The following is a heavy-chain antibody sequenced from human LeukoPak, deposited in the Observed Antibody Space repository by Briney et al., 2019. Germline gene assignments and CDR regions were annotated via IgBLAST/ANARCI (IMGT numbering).Heavy chain of an antibody. Sequence: PGGSLRLSCAASGFTVTSNYISWVRQAPGKGLEWVSAISGSGGSTYYADSVKGRFTISRDNSKNTLYLQMNSLRAEDTAIYYCAKGTTYYDILTGYGYPYYFDYWGQGTLVTVSS. CDR2: ISGSGGST. CDR1: GFTVTSNY. D-gene: IGHD3-9*01. CDR3: AKGTTYYDILTGYGYPYYFDY. V-gene: IGHV3-23*01. J-gene: IGHJ4*02.